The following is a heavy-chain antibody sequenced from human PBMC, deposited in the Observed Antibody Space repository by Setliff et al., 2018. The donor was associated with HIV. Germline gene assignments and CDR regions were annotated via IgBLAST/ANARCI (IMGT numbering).Heavy chain of an antibody. D-gene: IGHD1-26*01. Sequence: GESLKISCAASGFTFSDYYMSWIRQAPGKGLEWVSYISSSGSTIYYADSVKGRFTISRDNAKNSLYLQMNSLRAEDTAVYYCASRESGSYYRYWGQGTLVTVS. J-gene: IGHJ4*02. CDR2: ISSSGSTI. CDR1: GFTFSDYY. V-gene: IGHV3-11*01. CDR3: ASRESGSYYRY.